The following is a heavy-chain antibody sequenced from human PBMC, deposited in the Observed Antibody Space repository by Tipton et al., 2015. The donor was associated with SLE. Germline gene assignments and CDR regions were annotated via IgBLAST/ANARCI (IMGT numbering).Heavy chain of an antibody. D-gene: IGHD6-6*01. Sequence: LRLSCTVSGGSISSYYWSWIRQPPGKGLEWIGYIYYSGSTNYNPSLKSRVTISVDTSKNQFPLKLSSVTAADTAVYYCARDEQLGLRYWGQGSLVTVSS. CDR2: IYYSGST. CDR1: GGSISSYY. CDR3: ARDEQLGLRY. J-gene: IGHJ4*02. V-gene: IGHV4-59*01.